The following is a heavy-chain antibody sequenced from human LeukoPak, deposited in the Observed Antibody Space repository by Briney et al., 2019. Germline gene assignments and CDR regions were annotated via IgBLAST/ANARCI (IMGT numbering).Heavy chain of an antibody. V-gene: IGHV1-69*01. D-gene: IGHD2-15*01. J-gene: IGHJ5*02. Sequence: SMKVSCKASGGTFSSYAISWVRQAPGQGLEWMGGIIPIFGTANYAQKFQGRVTITADESTSTAYMELSSLRSEDTAVYYCARGGDCSGGSCYSGFDPWGQGTLVTVSS. CDR2: IIPIFGTA. CDR1: GGTFSSYA. CDR3: ARGGDCSGGSCYSGFDP.